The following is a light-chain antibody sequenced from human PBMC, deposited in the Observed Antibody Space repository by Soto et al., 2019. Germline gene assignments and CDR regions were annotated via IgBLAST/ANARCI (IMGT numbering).Light chain of an antibody. V-gene: IGLV1-51*02. CDR2: ENN. CDR3: GTLDRRLNSLV. Sequence: QSVLTQPPSVSAAPGQKVTISCSGSNSNLGKNDVSWYQQLPGTAPKLLIYENNKRPSGIPDLFTGSKYGTSATRGITGLQTGDEADYYCGTLDRRLNSLVFGGGTKLTVL. CDR1: NSNLGKND. J-gene: IGLJ3*02.